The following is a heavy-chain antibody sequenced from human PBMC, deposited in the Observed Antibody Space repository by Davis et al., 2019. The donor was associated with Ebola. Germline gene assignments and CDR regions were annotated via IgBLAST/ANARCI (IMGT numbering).Heavy chain of an antibody. D-gene: IGHD6-19*01. J-gene: IGHJ4*02. V-gene: IGHV1-18*01. CDR3: ARGRNGGWDFDY. CDR2: ISAYNGHT. CDR1: GYTFNSHG. Sequence: AASVKVSCKASGYTFNSHGISWVRQAPGQGLEWMAWISAYNGHTNYAQKFQGRLTLTTDTSTSTVYMELRSLTSDDTAEYYCARGRNGGWDFDYWGQGTLVPVSS.